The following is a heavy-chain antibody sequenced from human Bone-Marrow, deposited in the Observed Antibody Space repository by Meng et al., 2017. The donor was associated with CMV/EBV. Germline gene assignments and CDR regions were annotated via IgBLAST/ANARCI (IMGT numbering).Heavy chain of an antibody. D-gene: IGHD3-22*01. CDR1: GFTFSSYW. V-gene: IGHV3-7*01. J-gene: IGHJ4*02. CDR3: AGDSSGYHLDY. Sequence: GGSLRLSCAASGFTFSSYWMSWVRQAPGKGLEWVANIKQDGSEKYYVDSVKGRFTISRDNAKNSLYLQMNSLRAEDTAVYYCAGDSSGYHLDYWGQGTLVTVSS. CDR2: IKQDGSEK.